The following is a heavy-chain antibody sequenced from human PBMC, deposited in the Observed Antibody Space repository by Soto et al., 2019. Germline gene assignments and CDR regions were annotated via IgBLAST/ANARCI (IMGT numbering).Heavy chain of an antibody. J-gene: IGHJ6*03. Sequence: GGSLRLSCAASGFTFSSYGMHWVRQAPGKGLEWVAVISYDGSNKYYADSVKGRFTISRDNSKNTLYLQMNSLRAEDTAVYYCAKAPRARNCSSTSCPSYYYMDVWGKGTTVTVSS. CDR2: ISYDGSNK. D-gene: IGHD2-2*01. V-gene: IGHV3-30*18. CDR1: GFTFSSYG. CDR3: AKAPRARNCSSTSCPSYYYMDV.